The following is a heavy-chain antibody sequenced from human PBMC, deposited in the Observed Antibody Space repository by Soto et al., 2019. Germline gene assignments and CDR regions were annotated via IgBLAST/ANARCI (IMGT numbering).Heavy chain of an antibody. CDR2: IWYDGSNK. V-gene: IGHV3-33*01. CDR3: ARDGYNFQSPYYFDY. Sequence: GGSLRLSCAASGFTFSSYGMHWVRQAPGKGLEWVAVIWYDGSNKYYADSVKGRFTISRDNSKNTLYLQMNSLRAEDTAVYYCARDGYNFQSPYYFDYWGQGTLVTVSS. D-gene: IGHD5-12*01. CDR1: GFTFSSYG. J-gene: IGHJ4*02.